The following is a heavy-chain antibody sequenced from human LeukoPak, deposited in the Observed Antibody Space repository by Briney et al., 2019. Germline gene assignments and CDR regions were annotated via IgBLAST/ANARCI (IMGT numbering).Heavy chain of an antibody. Sequence: GGSLRLSCAASGFTFSSYGMSWVRQAPGKGLEWVSGISGSGGSTYYADSVKGRFTISRDNSKNTLYLQMNSLRAEDTAVYYCAKARSGGSLLLGYWGQGTLVTVSS. J-gene: IGHJ4*02. CDR1: GFTFSSYG. CDR2: ISGSGGST. V-gene: IGHV3-23*01. D-gene: IGHD2-15*01. CDR3: AKARSGGSLLLGY.